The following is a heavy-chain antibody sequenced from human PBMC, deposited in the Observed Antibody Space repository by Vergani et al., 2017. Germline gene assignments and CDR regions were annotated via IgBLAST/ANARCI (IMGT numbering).Heavy chain of an antibody. V-gene: IGHV3-48*01. CDR3: AREASSGFYDYFDD. D-gene: IGHD6-19*01. Sequence: EVQLVESGGGLVQPGGSLRLSCAASGFTFSSYSMNWVRQAPGKGLEWVSYISSSSRTIYYADSVKGRFTITRDNAKNSLYLQMNSLRAEDTALYYCAREASSGFYDYFDDWGQGTWVTVSS. CDR2: ISSSSRTI. CDR1: GFTFSSYS. J-gene: IGHJ4*02.